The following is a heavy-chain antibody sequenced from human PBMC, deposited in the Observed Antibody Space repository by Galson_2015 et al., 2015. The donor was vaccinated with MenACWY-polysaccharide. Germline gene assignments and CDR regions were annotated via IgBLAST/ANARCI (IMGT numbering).Heavy chain of an antibody. D-gene: IGHD3-16*01. J-gene: IGHJ4*02. CDR3: ARESNWAYDS. Sequence: GATYYRDSVRGRFTMSRDAFQNSLYLQMSNLRVEDTAIYFCARESNWAYDSWGTGTLVTVSS. CDR2: GAT. V-gene: IGHV3-23*02.